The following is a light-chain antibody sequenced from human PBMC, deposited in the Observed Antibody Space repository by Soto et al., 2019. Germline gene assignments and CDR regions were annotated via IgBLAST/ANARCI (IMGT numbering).Light chain of an antibody. CDR3: QQANSFPIT. V-gene: IGKV1-12*01. CDR2: AAS. CDR1: QTVSHW. J-gene: IGKJ5*01. Sequence: DIHLTQSPSTLSASVGDRVTITCRASQTVSHWLAWYQQKPGKAPKLLIYAASSLQSGVPSRFSGSESGTDFTLTISSLQPEDCAIYFCQQANSFPITFGQGTRLEIK.